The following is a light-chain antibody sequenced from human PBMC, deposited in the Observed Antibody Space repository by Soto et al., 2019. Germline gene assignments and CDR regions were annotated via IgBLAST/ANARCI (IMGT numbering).Light chain of an antibody. CDR2: GAS. CDR1: QSVTSNY. CDR3: QQYGSSSPTT. Sequence: EIVLTQSPGTLSLSPGEGATLSCRASQSVTSNYLAWYQQRPGQPPRLLIYGASSRATGIPDRFSGGGSGTDFPLTISRLEPEDFAVYYCQQYGSSSPTTFGQGTRLEIE. V-gene: IGKV3-20*01. J-gene: IGKJ5*01.